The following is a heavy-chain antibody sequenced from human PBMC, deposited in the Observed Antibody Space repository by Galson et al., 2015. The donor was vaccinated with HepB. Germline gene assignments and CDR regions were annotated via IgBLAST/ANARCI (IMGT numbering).Heavy chain of an antibody. CDR1: GGTFSRYA. CDR3: ARVYCTGGVCYFNWFDP. D-gene: IGHD2-8*02. V-gene: IGHV1-69*13. CDR2: IIPIFGTA. J-gene: IGHJ5*02. Sequence: SVKVSCKASGGTFSRYAISWVRQAPGQGLEWMGGIIPIFGTANYAQKFQGRVTITADESTSTAYMELSSLRSEDTAVYYCARVYCTGGVCYFNWFDPWGQETLVTVSS.